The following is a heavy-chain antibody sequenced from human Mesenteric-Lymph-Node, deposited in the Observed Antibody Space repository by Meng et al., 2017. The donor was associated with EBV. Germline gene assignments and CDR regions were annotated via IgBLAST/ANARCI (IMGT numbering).Heavy chain of an antibody. V-gene: IGHV3-74*01. J-gene: IGHJ2*01. CDR2: ISQDGSIT. CDR1: GFRFSDYS. Sequence: EVRVVGSGGGLVQRGGSLRLSCAASGFRFSDYSMVWVRQAPGKGLVWVSYISQDGSITSYVDSVKGRFTISRDNAKNTLFLQMNSPGVDDTAMYYCTRNGDGLALWGRGTLVTVSS. D-gene: IGHD3-10*01. CDR3: TRNGDGLAL.